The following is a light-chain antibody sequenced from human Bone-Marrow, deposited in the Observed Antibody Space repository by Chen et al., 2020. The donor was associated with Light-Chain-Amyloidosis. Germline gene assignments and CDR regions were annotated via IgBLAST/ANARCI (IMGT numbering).Light chain of an antibody. CDR3: QQYNQWPPLT. V-gene: IGKV3-15*01. CDR1: QNVFIN. Sequence: EKDLRQPPATLSVSPGEGATLSCRASQNVFINLAWYQQKPGQAPRLLIYGASMRAIGVPARFSGGGSGTEFTLTISSLQPEDSAVYYCQQYNQWPPLTFGGGTKVEI. CDR2: GAS. J-gene: IGKJ4*01.